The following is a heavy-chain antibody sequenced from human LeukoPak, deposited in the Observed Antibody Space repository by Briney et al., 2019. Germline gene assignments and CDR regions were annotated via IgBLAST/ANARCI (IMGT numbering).Heavy chain of an antibody. D-gene: IGHD5-18*01. V-gene: IGHV1-24*01. J-gene: IGHJ5*02. CDR3: ATVVDTAMVTRWFDP. CDR2: FDPEDGET. Sequence: ASVKVSCKVSGYTLTELSMHWVRQAPGKGLEWMGGFDPEDGETIYAQKFQGRVTMTEDTSTDTAHMELSSLRSEDTAVYYCATVVDTAMVTRWFDPWGQGTLVTVSS. CDR1: GYTLTELS.